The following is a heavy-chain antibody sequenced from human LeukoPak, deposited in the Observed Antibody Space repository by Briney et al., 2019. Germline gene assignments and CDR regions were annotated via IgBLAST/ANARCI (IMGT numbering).Heavy chain of an antibody. CDR3: ARASYCSGTFCHNLAWFGP. J-gene: IGHJ5*02. CDR1: GGSISSSSYY. V-gene: IGHV4-39*07. CDR2: IYYSGST. Sequence: SETLSLTCTVSGGSISSSSYYWGWIRQPPGKGLEWIGSIYYSGSTYYNPSLKSRVTISIDTSKNQFSLKLTSVTAADTAVYYCARASYCSGTFCHNLAWFGPWGQGTPVTVSS. D-gene: IGHD2-15*01.